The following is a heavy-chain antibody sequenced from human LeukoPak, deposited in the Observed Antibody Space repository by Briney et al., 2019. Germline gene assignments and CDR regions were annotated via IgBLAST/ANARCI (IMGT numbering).Heavy chain of an antibody. CDR2: TNTKNGNT. V-gene: IGHV1-18*01. J-gene: IGHJ3*01. CDR3: ARGRGLYAV. Sequence: ASVKVSCKASGYNFTIYTISWVRQAPGQGLEWMGWTNTKNGNTNYGQKAQGRVTMTTDTSSSTVYMELRSLRSDDTAVYYCARGRGLYAVWGQGTLVTVSS. D-gene: IGHD2/OR15-2a*01. CDR1: GYNFTIYT.